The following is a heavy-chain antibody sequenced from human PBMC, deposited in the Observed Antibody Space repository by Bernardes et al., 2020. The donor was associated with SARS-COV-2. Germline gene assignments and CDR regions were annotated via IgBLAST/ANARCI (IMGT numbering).Heavy chain of an antibody. Sequence: GESLKISCKGSGYIFTSYWISWVRQMPGKGLEWMGRIDPSDSYTNYSPSFQGHVTISADKSISTAYLQWSSLKASDTAMYYCAGSPSATRHWFDPWGQGTLVTVSS. J-gene: IGHJ5*02. CDR2: IDPSDSYT. CDR1: GYIFTSYW. V-gene: IGHV5-10-1*01. CDR3: AGSPSATRHWFDP.